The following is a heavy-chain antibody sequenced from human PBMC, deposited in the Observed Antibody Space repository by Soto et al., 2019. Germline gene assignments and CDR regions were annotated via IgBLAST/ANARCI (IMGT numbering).Heavy chain of an antibody. J-gene: IGHJ4*02. V-gene: IGHV3-64*01. D-gene: IGHD2-2*01. Sequence: GGSLRLSCAASGFTFSSYAMHWVRQAPGKGLEYVSAISSNGGSTYYANSVKGRFTISRDNSKNTLYLQMGSLRAEDMAVYYCARGPYQLPYYFDYWGQGTLVTVSS. CDR2: ISSNGGST. CDR1: GFTFSSYA. CDR3: ARGPYQLPYYFDY.